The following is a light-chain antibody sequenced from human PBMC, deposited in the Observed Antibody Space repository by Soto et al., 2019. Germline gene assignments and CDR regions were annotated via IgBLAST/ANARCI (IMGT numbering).Light chain of an antibody. Sequence: DIVMTQSPATLSVSPGERATFSCRASQTVSSNLAWYQHKPGQAPRLLIYGASTRATDIPARFSGSGSGTEYSLTISSLQSEDFAVYYCQQYNIWPLTFGGGTKVEI. J-gene: IGKJ4*01. CDR1: QTVSSN. V-gene: IGKV3-15*01. CDR2: GAS. CDR3: QQYNIWPLT.